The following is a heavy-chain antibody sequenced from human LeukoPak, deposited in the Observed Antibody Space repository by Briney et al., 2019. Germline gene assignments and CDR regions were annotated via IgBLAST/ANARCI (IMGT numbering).Heavy chain of an antibody. V-gene: IGHV3-48*02. CDR3: ARSRSSYIGAFDI. CDR2: ISSSSSTI. D-gene: IGHD1-14*01. Sequence: PVGSLRLSCAASGFTFSSYSMNWVRQAPGKGLEWVSYISSSSSTIYYADSVKGRFTISRDNAKKSLYLQMNSLRDEDTAVYYCARSRSSYIGAFDIWGQGTMVTVSS. J-gene: IGHJ3*02. CDR1: GFTFSSYS.